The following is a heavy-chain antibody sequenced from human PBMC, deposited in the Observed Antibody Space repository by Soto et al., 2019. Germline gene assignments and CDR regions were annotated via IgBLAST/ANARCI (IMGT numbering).Heavy chain of an antibody. Sequence: RRLSCAASGFTFSTYGMQWVRQAPGKGLEWVAVISYDGYLKYYVDAVKGRFTVARDNSENTLFLEMNSLRVEDTAVYFCAKDFKVSGSHYGTLNYYYGMDVWGQGTTVTVSS. V-gene: IGHV3-30*18. D-gene: IGHD3-10*01. CDR2: ISYDGYLK. CDR1: GFTFSTYG. J-gene: IGHJ6*02. CDR3: AKDFKVSGSHYGTLNYYYGMDV.